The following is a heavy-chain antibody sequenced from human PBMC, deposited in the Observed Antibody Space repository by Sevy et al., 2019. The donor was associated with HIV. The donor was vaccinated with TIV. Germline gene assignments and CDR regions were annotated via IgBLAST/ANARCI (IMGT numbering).Heavy chain of an antibody. V-gene: IGHV1-2*06. CDR3: VREDNNAPRTLLSFDI. Sequence: ASVKVSCKTTGYIFSDYNMHWVRQAPGQGLEWMALINPNSGVTIYAQKFRGRVSLTRDTSMSTAYMELSALTSDDTAVYYCVREDNNAPRTLLSFDIWGQGTMLTVSS. J-gene: IGHJ3*02. CDR1: GYIFSDYN. D-gene: IGHD1-20*01. CDR2: INPNSGVT.